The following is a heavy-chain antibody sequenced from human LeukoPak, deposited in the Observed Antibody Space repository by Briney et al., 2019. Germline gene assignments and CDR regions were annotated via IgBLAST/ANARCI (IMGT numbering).Heavy chain of an antibody. CDR1: GYTFTTYY. Sequence: ASVNVSCKASGYTFTTYYIHWVRQAPGQGLEWMGWINPNSGGTSYAQKFQGRVTVTRDTSITTAYMELSSLRSDDTAVYYCARDGSVPYDYWGQGTLVTVSS. J-gene: IGHJ4*02. CDR2: INPNSGGT. CDR3: ARDGSVPYDY. V-gene: IGHV1-2*02.